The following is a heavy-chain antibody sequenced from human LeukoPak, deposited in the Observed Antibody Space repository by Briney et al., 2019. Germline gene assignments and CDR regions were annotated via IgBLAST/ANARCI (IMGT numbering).Heavy chain of an antibody. CDR2: IKQDGSEK. CDR1: GFTFSSYW. V-gene: IGHV3-7*01. D-gene: IGHD2-15*01. CDR3: ARGHCSGGSCNRYYFDY. Sequence: PGGSLRLSCAASGFTFSSYWMSWVRQAPGKGLEWVASIKQDGSEKYYVDSMKGRFTISRDNAKNSLYLQMNSLRAEDTAVYYCARGHCSGGSCNRYYFDYWGQGTLVTVSS. J-gene: IGHJ4*02.